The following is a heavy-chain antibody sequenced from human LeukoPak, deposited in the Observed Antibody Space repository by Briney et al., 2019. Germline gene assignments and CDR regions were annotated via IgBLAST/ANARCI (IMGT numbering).Heavy chain of an antibody. CDR3: ARDRALAFEGPTNGDYVSFENGMDV. J-gene: IGHJ6*02. CDR1: GYTFTSYY. Sequence: ASVKVSCKASGYTFTSYYMHWVRQAPGQELEWMGIINPSGGSTSYAQKFQGRVTMTRDTSTSTVYMELSSLRSEDTAVYYCARDRALAFEGPTNGDYVSFENGMDVWGQGTTVTVPS. D-gene: IGHD4-17*01. V-gene: IGHV1-46*01. CDR2: INPSGGST.